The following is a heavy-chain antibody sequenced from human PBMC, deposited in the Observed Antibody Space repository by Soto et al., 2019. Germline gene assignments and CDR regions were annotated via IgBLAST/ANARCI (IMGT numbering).Heavy chain of an antibody. CDR1: GDSVSSNSAA. CDR2: TYYRSRWYN. J-gene: IGHJ6*03. CDR3: AGTTSHQWYYMDV. Sequence: QVQLQESGPGLVKPSQTLSLTCAISGDSVSSNSAAWNWIRLSPSRGLEWLARTYYRSRWYNYYAVSVRSRITVNPDTSKSQFSLQPTSVPPEDTAVYYCAGTTSHQWYYMDVWGKGTTVTVSS. D-gene: IGHD1-7*01. V-gene: IGHV6-1*01.